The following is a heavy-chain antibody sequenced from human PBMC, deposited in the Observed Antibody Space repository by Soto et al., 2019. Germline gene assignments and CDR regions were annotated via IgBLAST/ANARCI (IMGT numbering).Heavy chain of an antibody. CDR1: GFTFSSYG. CDR2: ISYDGSNK. D-gene: IGHD6-19*01. Sequence: GGSLRLSCAASGFTFSSYGRHWVRQAPGKGLEWVAVISYDGSNKYYADSVKGRFTISRDNSKNTLYLQMNSLRAEDTAVYYCAKAEYSSGWYDYWGQGTLVTVSS. CDR3: AKAEYSSGWYDY. V-gene: IGHV3-30*18. J-gene: IGHJ4*02.